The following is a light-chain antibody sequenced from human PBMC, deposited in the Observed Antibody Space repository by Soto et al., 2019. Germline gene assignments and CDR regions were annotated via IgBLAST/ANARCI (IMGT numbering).Light chain of an antibody. CDR1: QSISNW. CDR2: KAS. J-gene: IGKJ4*01. V-gene: IGKV1-5*03. Sequence: DIQMTQSPSTLSASVGDRVTITCRASQSISNWLAWYQQKPGRAPKLLIYKASNLESGVPLTFCGSGSGTEFTLTINSLQPDDFATYYCQQYLDYPLTFGGGTKVDIK. CDR3: QQYLDYPLT.